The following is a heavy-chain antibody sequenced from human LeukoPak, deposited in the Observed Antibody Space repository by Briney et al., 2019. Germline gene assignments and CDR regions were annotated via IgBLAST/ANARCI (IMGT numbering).Heavy chain of an antibody. Sequence: GGSLRLSCAASGFTFSSYGMHWVRQAPGKGLEWVAFIRYDGSNKYYADSVKGRFTISRDNSKNTLYLQMNSLRAEDTAVYYCAKDSYDSSGYPSPFDYWGQGTLVTVSS. J-gene: IGHJ4*02. CDR3: AKDSYDSSGYPSPFDY. D-gene: IGHD3-22*01. V-gene: IGHV3-30*02. CDR2: IRYDGSNK. CDR1: GFTFSSYG.